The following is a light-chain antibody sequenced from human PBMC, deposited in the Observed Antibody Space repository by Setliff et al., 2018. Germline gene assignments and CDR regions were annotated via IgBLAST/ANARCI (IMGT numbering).Light chain of an antibody. CDR1: SSNIGNYY. J-gene: IGLJ1*01. CDR2: AND. V-gene: IGLV1-51*01. CDR3: GAWDRTLNVFV. Sequence: QSVLTQPPSVSAAPGQKVTISCSGSSSNIGNYYVSWYRKLPGTAPTLLIYANDRRPSGIPDRISGSKSGTSATLDITGLQTGDEADYFCGAWDRTLNVFVFGTGTKVTVL.